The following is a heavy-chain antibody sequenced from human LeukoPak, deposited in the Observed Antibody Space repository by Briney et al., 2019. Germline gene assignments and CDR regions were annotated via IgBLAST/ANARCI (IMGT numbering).Heavy chain of an antibody. CDR3: TRAVAGHPD. Sequence: SETLSLTCGVSGVPFSNYYWSWVRQSPPQGLEWIGEINHSGYTNYNPSLKSRVTMSIDTSKNQLSLKLTSVTAADAGVYYCTRAVAGHPDWGQGTLVTVSS. V-gene: IGHV4-34*01. CDR2: INHSGYT. D-gene: IGHD6-19*01. J-gene: IGHJ4*02. CDR1: GVPFSNYY.